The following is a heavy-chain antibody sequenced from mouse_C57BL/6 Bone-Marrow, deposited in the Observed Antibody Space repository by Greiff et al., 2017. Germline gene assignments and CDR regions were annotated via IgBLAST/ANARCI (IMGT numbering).Heavy chain of an antibody. CDR1: GYTFTGYW. J-gene: IGHJ4*01. Sequence: SGAELMKPGASVKLSCKATGYTFTGYWIEWVKQRPGHGLEWIGEILPGSGSTNYNEKFKGKATFTADTSSNTAYMQLSSLTTEYSAIYYCASSFYDGYYLYAMDYWGQGTSVTVSS. CDR2: ILPGSGST. V-gene: IGHV1-9*01. CDR3: ASSFYDGYYLYAMDY. D-gene: IGHD2-3*01.